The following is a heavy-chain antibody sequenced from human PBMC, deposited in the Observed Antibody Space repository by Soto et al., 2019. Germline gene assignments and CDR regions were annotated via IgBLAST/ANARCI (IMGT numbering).Heavy chain of an antibody. Sequence: ASVKVSCKASGYTFTGYFIHWVRQAPGQGLEWMGRINPKSGGTNYAQKFQGWVTMTRDTSISTAYMELSRLRSDDTAVYYCARDRDCSGGSCYDMDVWGQGTTVTVSS. J-gene: IGHJ6*02. CDR1: GYTFTGYF. CDR2: INPKSGGT. V-gene: IGHV1-2*04. CDR3: ARDRDCSGGSCYDMDV. D-gene: IGHD2-15*01.